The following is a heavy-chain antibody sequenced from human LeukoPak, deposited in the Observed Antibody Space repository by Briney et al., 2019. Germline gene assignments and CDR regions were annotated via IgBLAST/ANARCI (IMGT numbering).Heavy chain of an antibody. CDR1: GFTFSSYA. V-gene: IGHV3-30-3*01. CDR2: ISYDGSNK. CDR3: AKDAVAVATSDY. J-gene: IGHJ4*02. D-gene: IGHD6-19*01. Sequence: GGSLRLSCAASGFTFSSYAMHWVRQAPGKGLEWVAVISYDGSNKYYADSVKGRFTISRDNSKNTLYLQVNSLRAEDTAVYYRAKDAVAVATSDYWGQGILVTVSS.